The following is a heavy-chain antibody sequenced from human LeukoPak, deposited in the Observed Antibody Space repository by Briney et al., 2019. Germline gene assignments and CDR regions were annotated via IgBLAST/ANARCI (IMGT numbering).Heavy chain of an antibody. D-gene: IGHD6-13*01. V-gene: IGHV4-61*08. Sequence: SETLSLTCTVSGGSISSGDYYWSWIRQPPGKGLEWIGYIYYSGSTNYNPSLKSRVTISVDTSKNQFSLKLSSVTAADTAVYYCARLKRYSSSWYWSFDPWGQGTLVTVSS. CDR1: GGSISSGDYY. CDR3: ARLKRYSSSWYWSFDP. CDR2: IYYSGST. J-gene: IGHJ5*02.